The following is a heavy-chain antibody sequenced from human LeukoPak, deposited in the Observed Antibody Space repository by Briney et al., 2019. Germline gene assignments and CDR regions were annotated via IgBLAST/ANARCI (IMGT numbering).Heavy chain of an antibody. CDR2: ISAYNGNT. CDR1: GYTFTSYG. Sequence: GASVKVSCKASGYTFTSYGISWVRQAPGQGLEWMGWISAYNGNTNYAQKLQGRVTMTTDTSTSTAYMELRSLRSDDTAVYYCARDFPGFDEVMDTAMVFDYWGQGTLVTVSS. V-gene: IGHV1-18*01. CDR3: ARDFPGFDEVMDTAMVFDY. D-gene: IGHD5-18*01. J-gene: IGHJ4*02.